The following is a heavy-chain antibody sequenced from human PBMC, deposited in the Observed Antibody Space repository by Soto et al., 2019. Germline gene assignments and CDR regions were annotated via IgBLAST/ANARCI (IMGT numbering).Heavy chain of an antibody. CDR1: GYTLTELS. D-gene: IGHD6-19*01. V-gene: IGHV1-24*01. CDR2: FDPEDGET. Sequence: GASVKVSCKVSGYTLTELSMHWVRQAPGKGLEWMGGFDPEDGETIYAQKFQGRVTMTTDTSTSTAYMELRSLRSDDTAVYYCARDLNSSGWYSLVYYFDYWGQGTLVTVSS. J-gene: IGHJ4*02. CDR3: ARDLNSSGWYSLVYYFDY.